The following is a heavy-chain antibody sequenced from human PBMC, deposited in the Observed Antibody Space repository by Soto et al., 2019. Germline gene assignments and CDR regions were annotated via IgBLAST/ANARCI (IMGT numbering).Heavy chain of an antibody. D-gene: IGHD2-2*01. CDR2: IYYSGST. CDR3: ARGCPLVGGAFDI. V-gene: IGHV4-59*08. Sequence: SETLSLTCTVSGGSISSYYWSWIRQPPGKGLEWIGYIYYSGSTNYNPSLKSRVTISVDTSKNQFSLKLSSVTAADTAVYYCARGCPLVGGAFDIWGQGTMVTVSS. J-gene: IGHJ3*02. CDR1: GGSISSYY.